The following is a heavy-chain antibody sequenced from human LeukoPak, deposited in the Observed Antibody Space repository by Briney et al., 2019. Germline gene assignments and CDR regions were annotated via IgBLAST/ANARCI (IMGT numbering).Heavy chain of an antibody. CDR3: ARDFKDRG. V-gene: IGHV3-30*04. J-gene: IGHJ3*01. CDR1: GFTFSSYA. Sequence: GGSLRLSCAASGFTFSSYAMHWVRQAPGKGLEGVAVISYDGSNKYYADCVKGRFTISRDNSKNTLYLEMNSLRVEDTAVYYCARDFKDRGWGQGTMVTVSS. CDR2: ISYDGSNK.